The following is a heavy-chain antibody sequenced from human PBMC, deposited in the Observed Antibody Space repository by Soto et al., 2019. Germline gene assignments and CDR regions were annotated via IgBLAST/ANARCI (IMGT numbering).Heavy chain of an antibody. CDR2: IYYSGNT. Sequence: QVQLQESGPGLVKPSETLSLTCTVSGGSFSSYFWSWIRQPPGKGLEWIGSIYYSGNTYYNPSLESRVSISLDTSQNQFSLKLSSVIAADTAMYYCASGDAWGAILASWGPGTLVTVS. D-gene: IGHD4-17*01. J-gene: IGHJ4*02. CDR3: ASGDAWGAILAS. CDR1: GGSFSSYF. V-gene: IGHV4-59*06.